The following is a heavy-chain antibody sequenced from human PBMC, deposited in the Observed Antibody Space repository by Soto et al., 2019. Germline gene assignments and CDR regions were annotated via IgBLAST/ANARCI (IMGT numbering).Heavy chain of an antibody. CDR2: IGGNGATT. V-gene: IGHV3-23*01. CDR1: GFTFSTYA. CDR3: AKTLYGGCDY. Sequence: GGSLRLSCIASGFTFSTYAMSWVRQAPGKGLEWVSGIGGNGATTRYADSVKGRFTISRDNSKNTVYLQMNNLRVEDTAVYYCAKTLYGGCDYWGRGTLVTVS. D-gene: IGHD2-8*01. J-gene: IGHJ4*02.